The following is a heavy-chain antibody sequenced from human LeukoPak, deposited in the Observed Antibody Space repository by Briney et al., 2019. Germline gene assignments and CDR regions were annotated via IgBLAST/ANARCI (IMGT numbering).Heavy chain of an antibody. CDR3: ARLDGWDYNNYDY. Sequence: GGSLRLSCAASGFTFGLYWMSWVRQAPGKGLEWVANIQQDGSEKYYVDSVRGRFTISRDNAKNSLYLQMNSLRAEDTAMYYCARLDGWDYNNYDYWGQGTLVTVS. V-gene: IGHV3-7*01. J-gene: IGHJ4*02. CDR2: IQQDGSEK. D-gene: IGHD4-11*01. CDR1: GFTFGLYW.